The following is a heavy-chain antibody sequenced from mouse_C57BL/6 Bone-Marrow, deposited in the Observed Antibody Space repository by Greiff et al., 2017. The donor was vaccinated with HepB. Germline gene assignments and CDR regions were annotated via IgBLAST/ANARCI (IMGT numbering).Heavy chain of an antibody. D-gene: IGHD1-1*01. CDR3: TRLYYYDSSHYWYFDV. V-gene: IGHV1-5*01. CDR1: GYTFTSYW. CDR2: IYPGNSDT. J-gene: IGHJ1*03. Sequence: VQLQQSGTVLARPGASVKMSCKTSGYTFTSYWMHWVKQRPGQGLEWIGAIYPGNSDTSYNQKFKGKAKLTAVTSSSTAYMELSSLTNEDSAFYYYTRLYYYDSSHYWYFDVWGTVTTVTVSS.